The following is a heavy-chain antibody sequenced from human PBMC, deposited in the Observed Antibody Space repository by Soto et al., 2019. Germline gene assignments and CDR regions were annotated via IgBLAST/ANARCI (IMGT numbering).Heavy chain of an antibody. CDR3: ARDRLQQLGPPYAYYYMDV. Sequence: QVQLVESGGGVVQPGRSLRLSCASSGFTFSRYGMHLVRQAPGKGLEWVGVIWFDGSSQFYADSVKGRFTFSRDNSKNTLYLQMNSLRAEDTAVYYCARDRLQQLGPPYAYYYMDVWGKGTTVTVSS. CDR2: IWFDGSSQ. D-gene: IGHD6-13*01. V-gene: IGHV3-33*01. J-gene: IGHJ6*03. CDR1: GFTFSRYG.